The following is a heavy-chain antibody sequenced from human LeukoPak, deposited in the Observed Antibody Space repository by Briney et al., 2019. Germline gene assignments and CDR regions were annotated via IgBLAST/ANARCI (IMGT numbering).Heavy chain of an antibody. D-gene: IGHD6-19*01. Sequence: ASVKVSCKASGYTFSSYAISWVRQAPGQGLEWMGGIIPIFGTANYAQKFQGRVTITTDESTSTAYMELSSLRSEDTAVYYCARGRLERSIAVHNYYMDVWGKGTTVTVSS. J-gene: IGHJ6*03. CDR1: GYTFSSYA. CDR3: ARGRLERSIAVHNYYMDV. V-gene: IGHV1-69*05. CDR2: IIPIFGTA.